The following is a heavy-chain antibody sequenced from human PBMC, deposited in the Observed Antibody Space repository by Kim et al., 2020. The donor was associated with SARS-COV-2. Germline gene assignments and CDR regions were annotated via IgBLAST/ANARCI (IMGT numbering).Heavy chain of an antibody. CDR1: GGSISSYY. D-gene: IGHD3-22*01. J-gene: IGHJ3*02. V-gene: IGHV4-59*08. Sequence: SETLSLTCTVSGGSISSYYWSWIRQPPGKGLEWIGYIYYSGSTNYNPSLKSRVTISVDTSKNQFSLKLSSVTAADTAVYYCARHEYYYDSIPSFAFDIWGQGTMVTVSS. CDR3: ARHEYYYDSIPSFAFDI. CDR2: IYYSGST.